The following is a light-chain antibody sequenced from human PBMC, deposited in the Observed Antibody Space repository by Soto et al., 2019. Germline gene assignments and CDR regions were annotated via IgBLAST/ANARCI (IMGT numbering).Light chain of an antibody. J-gene: IGKJ5*01. CDR2: TAS. Sequence: DIQMTQSPSSLSASVGDRVTITCRASQSISGYLNWYQQKPGRASKLLIYTASSLQSGVPSRFSGSGSGTDFTLTISSLQPEDFATYHCQQGYTTPITFGQGTRLEIK. CDR1: QSISGY. CDR3: QQGYTTPIT. V-gene: IGKV1-39*01.